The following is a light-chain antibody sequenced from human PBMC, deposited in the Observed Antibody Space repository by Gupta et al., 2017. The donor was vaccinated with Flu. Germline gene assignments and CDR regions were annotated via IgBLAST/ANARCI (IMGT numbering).Light chain of an antibody. V-gene: IGKV6-21*01. Sequence: ETVLTQSPEFQAVTPKETVTITCRASEGLGSNLHWFQQKPHQSPRLLIKYASEYGPGVPSTFSGSRSGTDYTLSIHGLVAEDAATYYCHQTNSLRKSFGQGTKLEI. CDR1: EGLGSN. J-gene: IGKJ2*03. CDR3: HQTNSLRKS. CDR2: YAS.